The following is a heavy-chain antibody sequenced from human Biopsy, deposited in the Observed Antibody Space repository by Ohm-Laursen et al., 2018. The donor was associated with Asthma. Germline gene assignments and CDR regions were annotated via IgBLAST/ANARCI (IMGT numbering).Heavy chain of an antibody. V-gene: IGHV3-30-3*01. CDR1: GFTFRSYP. CDR2: SYYDGGLK. D-gene: IGHD3-3*01. Sequence: SLRLSCAASGFTFRSYPMHWVRQAPGKGLEWVAVGGSYYDGGLKYYADSVNGRFTVSRDDSKNTLYLQINSLRPDDTAVYYCARDVMEWYLPAFDFWGQGTLVTVSS. J-gene: IGHJ4*02. CDR3: ARDVMEWYLPAFDF.